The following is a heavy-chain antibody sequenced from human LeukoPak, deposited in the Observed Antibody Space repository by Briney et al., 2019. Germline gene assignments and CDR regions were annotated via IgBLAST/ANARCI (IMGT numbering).Heavy chain of an antibody. CDR3: ARRSSSWFPFDY. CDR2: IYHSGST. Sequence: KASETLSLTCAVSGYSISSGYYWSWIRQPPGKGLEWIGSIYHSGSTYYNPSLKSRVTISVDTSKNQFSLKLSSVTAADTAVYYCARRSSSWFPFDYWGQGTLVTVSS. V-gene: IGHV4-38-2*01. D-gene: IGHD6-13*01. CDR1: GYSISSGYY. J-gene: IGHJ4*02.